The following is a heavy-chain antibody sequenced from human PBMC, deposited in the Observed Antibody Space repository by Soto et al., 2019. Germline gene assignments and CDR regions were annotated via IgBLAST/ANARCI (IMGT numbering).Heavy chain of an antibody. CDR3: AKDGASSGGYEFRAYYFDY. Sequence: EMQLLESGGGLVQPGGSLRLSCAASGFTFSSYAMSWVRQAPGKGLEWVSAISGSGGSTYYADSVKGRFTISRDNSKNTLYLQMNSLRAEDTAVYYCAKDGASSGGYEFRAYYFDYWGQGTLVTVSS. D-gene: IGHD1-26*01. J-gene: IGHJ4*02. CDR1: GFTFSSYA. V-gene: IGHV3-23*01. CDR2: ISGSGGST.